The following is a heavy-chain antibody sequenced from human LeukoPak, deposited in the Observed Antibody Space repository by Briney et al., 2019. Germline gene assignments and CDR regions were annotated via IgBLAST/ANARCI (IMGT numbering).Heavy chain of an antibody. CDR1: GFTFSSYE. V-gene: IGHV3-48*03. D-gene: IGHD3-16*01. CDR3: GASRQYVGAFDI. Sequence: GGSLRLSCAASGFTFSSYELYWVRQDPGKGLEWISYISSSSTTIKYADSVRGRFTISRDDAGESLYLQMNSLRAEDTAIYYCGASRQYVGAFDIWGQGTLVTVSS. J-gene: IGHJ3*02. CDR2: ISSSSTTI.